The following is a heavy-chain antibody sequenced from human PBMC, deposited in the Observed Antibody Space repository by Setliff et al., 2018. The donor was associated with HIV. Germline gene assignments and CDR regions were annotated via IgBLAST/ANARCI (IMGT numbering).Heavy chain of an antibody. CDR3: AKDGGVRGNYFDY. Sequence: SLKISCAASGFTFDDYAMHWVRQAPGKGLEWVSGISWNSGSIGYADSVKGRFTISRDNAKNSLYLQMNSLRAEDTALYYRAKDGGVRGNYFDYWGQGTLVTVSS. CDR2: ISWNSGSI. V-gene: IGHV3-9*01. J-gene: IGHJ4*02. D-gene: IGHD3-10*01. CDR1: GFTFDDYA.